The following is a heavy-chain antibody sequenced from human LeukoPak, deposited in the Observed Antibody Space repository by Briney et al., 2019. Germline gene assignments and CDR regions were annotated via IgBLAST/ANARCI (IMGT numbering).Heavy chain of an antibody. J-gene: IGHJ5*02. CDR1: AAPITSYY. Sequence: PSETLSLTCTVSAAPITSYYWSWIRQPPGKGLEWIGYIYYSGSTNYNPSLKSRVAISVDTSKNQVSLRLSSVTAADTAVYYCARDGSRYSYGFNWFDPWGQGTLVTVSS. CDR3: ARDGSRYSYGFNWFDP. CDR2: IYYSGST. D-gene: IGHD5-18*01. V-gene: IGHV4-59*01.